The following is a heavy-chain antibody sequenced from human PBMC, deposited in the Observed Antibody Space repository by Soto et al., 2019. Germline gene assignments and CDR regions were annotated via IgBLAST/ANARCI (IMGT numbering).Heavy chain of an antibody. CDR3: AKSSVWYPYFDS. CDR2: ITYTGVST. V-gene: IGHV3-23*01. D-gene: IGHD6-13*01. J-gene: IGHJ4*02. Sequence: PGVSLRLSCAASEFSFDDYAMSWVRQAPGKGLEWVSSITYTGVSTYYADSVKGRFTISRDNSRDTLFLQMNSLRAEDTAIYYCAKSSVWYPYFDSWGQGTLVTVSS. CDR1: EFSFDDYA.